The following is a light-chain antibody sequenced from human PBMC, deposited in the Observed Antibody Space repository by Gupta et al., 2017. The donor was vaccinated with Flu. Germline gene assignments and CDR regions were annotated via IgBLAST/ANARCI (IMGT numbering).Light chain of an antibody. Sequence: SSDIGGTDYVSWYQQQPGKAPKLMIYEVSRRPSGIANRFSGSKSGNTASLTIRGVEAEDEAYYYCRSYTNTNNVGVFGGGTKLTVL. J-gene: IGLJ2*01. V-gene: IGLV2-14*01. CDR1: SSDIGGTDY. CDR2: EVS. CDR3: RSYTNTNNVGV.